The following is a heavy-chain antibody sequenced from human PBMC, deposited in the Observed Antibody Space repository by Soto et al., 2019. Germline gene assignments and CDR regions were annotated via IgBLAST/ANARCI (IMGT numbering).Heavy chain of an antibody. J-gene: IGHJ6*02. CDR3: ARGYMTYYDFWSGPLLGYYYYGMDV. CDR1: GGSFSGYY. D-gene: IGHD3-3*01. Sequence: SETLSLTCAVYGGSFSGYYWSWIRQPPGKGLEWIGEINHSGSTNYNPSLKSRVTISVDTSKNQFSLKLSSVTAADTAVYYCARGYMTYYDFWSGPLLGYYYYGMDVWGQGTTVTVSS. V-gene: IGHV4-34*01. CDR2: INHSGST.